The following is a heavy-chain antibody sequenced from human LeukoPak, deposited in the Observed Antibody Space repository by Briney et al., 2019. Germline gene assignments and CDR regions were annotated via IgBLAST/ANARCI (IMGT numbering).Heavy chain of an antibody. D-gene: IGHD2-8*01. CDR1: GYTFTGYY. V-gene: IGHV1-2*02. Sequence: GASVKVSCKASGYTFTGYYMHWVRQAPGQGLEWMGWINPNSGGTNYAQKLQGRVTMTTDTSTSTAYMELRSLRSDDTAVYYCARDPMVYAIEPAPYYFDYWGQGTLVTVSS. J-gene: IGHJ4*02. CDR3: ARDPMVYAIEPAPYYFDY. CDR2: INPNSGGT.